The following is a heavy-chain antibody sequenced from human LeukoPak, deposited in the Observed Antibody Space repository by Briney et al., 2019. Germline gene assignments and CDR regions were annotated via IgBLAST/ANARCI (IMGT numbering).Heavy chain of an antibody. Sequence: QAGGSLRLSCAASGFTFSSYGMHWVRQAPGKGLEWVAFIRYDGSNKYYADSVKGRFTISRDNSKNTLYLQMNSLRAEDTAVYYCAKAPVLLWFGEDKTKQFKERDAFDIWGQGTMVTVSS. J-gene: IGHJ3*02. D-gene: IGHD3-10*01. CDR1: GFTFSSYG. CDR2: IRYDGSNK. CDR3: AKAPVLLWFGEDKTKQFKERDAFDI. V-gene: IGHV3-30*02.